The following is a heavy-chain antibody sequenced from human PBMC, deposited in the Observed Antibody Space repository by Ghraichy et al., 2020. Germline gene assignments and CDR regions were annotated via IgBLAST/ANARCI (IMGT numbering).Heavy chain of an antibody. CDR2: ISSSSSYI. CDR1: GFTFSSYS. J-gene: IGHJ6*03. V-gene: IGHV3-21*01. D-gene: IGHD3-10*01. CDR3: ARGFGESIYYYYYYMDV. Sequence: GGSLRLSCAASGFTFSSYSMNWVRQAPGKGLEWVSSISSSSSYIYYADSVKGRFTISRDNAKNSLYLQMNSLRAEDTAVYYCARGFGESIYYYYYYMDVWGKGTTVTVSS.